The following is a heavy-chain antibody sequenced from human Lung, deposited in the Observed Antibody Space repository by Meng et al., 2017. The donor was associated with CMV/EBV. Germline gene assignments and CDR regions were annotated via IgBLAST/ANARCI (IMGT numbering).Heavy chain of an antibody. CDR1: GYTFTSYD. D-gene: IGHD2-15*01. Sequence: AEVTKPGSSVKVSCKASGYTFTSYDIHWVRQATGQGLEWMGWMNPNSGNTGYAQKFQGRVTMTRNTSISTAYMELSSLRSEDTAVYYCARGYCSGGSCPVFDPWGQGTLVIVSS. V-gene: IGHV1-8*01. CDR3: ARGYCSGGSCPVFDP. J-gene: IGHJ5*02. CDR2: MNPNSGNT.